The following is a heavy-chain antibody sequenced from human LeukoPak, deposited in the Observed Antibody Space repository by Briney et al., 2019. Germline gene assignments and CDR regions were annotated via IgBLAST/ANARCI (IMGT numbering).Heavy chain of an antibody. CDR1: GFTFDDYA. J-gene: IGHJ4*02. V-gene: IGHV3-9*01. D-gene: IGHD6-13*01. CDR3: AKDRAGYSSYFDY. CDR2: ISWNSGSI. Sequence: SLRLSCAASGFTFDDYAMHWVRQAPGKGLEWVSGISWNSGSIGYADSVKGRFTISRDNAKNSLYLQMNSLRAEDTALYYCAKDRAGYSSYFDYWGQGTLVTVSS.